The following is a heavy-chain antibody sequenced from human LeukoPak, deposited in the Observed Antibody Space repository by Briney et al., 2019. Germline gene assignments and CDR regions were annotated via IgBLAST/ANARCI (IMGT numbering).Heavy chain of an antibody. J-gene: IGHJ3*02. CDR1: GFTFDDYA. Sequence: SGGSLRLSCAASGFTFDDYAMHWVRQAPGKGLEWVSGISWNSGSIGYADSVKGRFTISRDNSKSTLYLQMNSLRAEDTAVYYCARWGDTAMVLGAFDIWGQGTMVTVSS. CDR2: ISWNSGSI. D-gene: IGHD5-18*01. CDR3: ARWGDTAMVLGAFDI. V-gene: IGHV3-9*01.